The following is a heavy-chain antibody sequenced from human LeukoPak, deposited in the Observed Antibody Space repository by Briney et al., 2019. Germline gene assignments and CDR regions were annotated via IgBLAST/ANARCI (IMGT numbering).Heavy chain of an antibody. CDR2: VSGSGTTT. V-gene: IGHV3-23*01. CDR1: GFTFSSYA. J-gene: IGHJ5*02. Sequence: GGSLRLSCAASGFTFSSYAMSWVRQAPGKGLEWVSVVSGSGTTTHYADSVKGRFTISRDDSKNTLYLQMNSLRVEDTAVYYCARRGYDILTGYSWYNWFDPWGQGALVTVSS. CDR3: ARRGYDILTGYSWYNWFDP. D-gene: IGHD3-9*01.